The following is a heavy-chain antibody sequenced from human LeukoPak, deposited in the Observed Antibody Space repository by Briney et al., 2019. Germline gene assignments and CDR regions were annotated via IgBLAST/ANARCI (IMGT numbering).Heavy chain of an antibody. CDR1: GFTFNDYD. Sequence: PGGSLRLSCAASGFTFNDYDMHWVRQAPGKGLEWVADISYDGSKKYYADSVKGRFTISRGNSKNTLYLQMNSPRAEDTAVYYCAKDVPEHGSVLLQDYGGFDYWGQGTLVTVSS. CDR2: ISYDGSKK. CDR3: AKDVPEHGSVLLQDYGGFDY. V-gene: IGHV3-30*18. D-gene: IGHD3-16*01. J-gene: IGHJ4*02.